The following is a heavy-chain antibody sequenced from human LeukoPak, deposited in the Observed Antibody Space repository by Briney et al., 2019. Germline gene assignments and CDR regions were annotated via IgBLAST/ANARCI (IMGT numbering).Heavy chain of an antibody. V-gene: IGHV4-34*01. CDR2: INPGGTT. D-gene: IGHD4-17*01. CDR3: ARAKSTVSTYFDS. J-gene: IGHJ4*02. Sequence: SETLSLTCAVHGGSFSGYHWAWIRQPPGKGLEWIGEINPGGTTNYHPSLKRRVTISADTSKSQFSLELRSVTAADTAVFYCARAKSTVSTYFDSWGQGSLVTVSS. CDR1: GGSFSGYH.